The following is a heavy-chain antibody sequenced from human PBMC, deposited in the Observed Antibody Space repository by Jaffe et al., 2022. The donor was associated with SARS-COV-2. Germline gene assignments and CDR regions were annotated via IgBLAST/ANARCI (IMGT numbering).Heavy chain of an antibody. CDR1: GFTFSSYA. CDR3: ARDGWLGEYDYGDYTSVAYFDY. V-gene: IGHV3-30-3*01. CDR2: ISYDGSNK. D-gene: IGHD4-17*01. J-gene: IGHJ4*02. Sequence: QVQLVESGGGVVQPGRSLRLSCAASGFTFSSYAMHWVRQAPGKGLEWVAVISYDGSNKYYADSVKGRFTISRDNSKNTLYLQMNSLRAEDTAVYYCARDGWLGEYDYGDYTSVAYFDYWGQGTLVTVSS.